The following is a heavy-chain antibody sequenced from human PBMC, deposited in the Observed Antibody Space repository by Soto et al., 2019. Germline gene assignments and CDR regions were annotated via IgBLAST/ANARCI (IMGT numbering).Heavy chain of an antibody. CDR3: ASGIQLWLRRINNGYSG. D-gene: IGHD5-18*01. CDR1: GGTFSTYA. CDR2: IIPMFGTA. J-gene: IGHJ4*02. V-gene: IGHV1-69*12. Sequence: QVQLVQSGAEAKKPESSVKVSCKAPGGTFSTYAISWVRQAPGQGLEWMGGIIPMFGTANYAQRFQDRVTITADDSTNTVYIEMSSLSSEDTAVYFCASGIQLWLRRINNGYSGWGQGTLVTVSS.